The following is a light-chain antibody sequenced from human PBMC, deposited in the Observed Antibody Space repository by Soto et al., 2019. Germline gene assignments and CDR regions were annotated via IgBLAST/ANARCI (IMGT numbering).Light chain of an antibody. V-gene: IGKV3-20*01. CDR2: GAS. CDR1: QSVSSSY. J-gene: IGKJ1*01. Sequence: EIVMTQSPATLSVCTGERATLSCRASQSVSSSYLAWYQQKPGQAPRLLIYGASSRATGIPDRFSGSGSGTDFTLTISRLEPEDFAVYYCQQYGSSTQFGQGTKVDIK. CDR3: QQYGSSTQ.